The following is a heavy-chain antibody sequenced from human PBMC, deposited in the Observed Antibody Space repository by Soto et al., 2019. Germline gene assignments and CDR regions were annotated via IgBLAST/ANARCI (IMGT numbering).Heavy chain of an antibody. D-gene: IGHD4-17*01. CDR2: ISYDGSNK. CDR3: ARDLGDGDYGCVFDY. V-gene: IGHV3-30-3*01. CDR1: GFTFSSYA. Sequence: QVQLVESGGGVVQPGRSLRLSCAASGFTFSSYAMHWVRQAPGKGLEWVAVISYDGSNKYYADSVKGRFTISRDNSKNALYLHMNSLRAEDTAVYYCARDLGDGDYGCVFDYWGQGTLVTVCS. J-gene: IGHJ4*02.